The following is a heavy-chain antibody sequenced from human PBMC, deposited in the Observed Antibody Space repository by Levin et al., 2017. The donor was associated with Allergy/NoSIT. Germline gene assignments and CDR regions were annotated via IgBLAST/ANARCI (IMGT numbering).Heavy chain of an antibody. V-gene: IGHV5-51*01. D-gene: IGHD3-10*01. CDR1: GYSFTSYW. Sequence: GESLKISCKGSGYSFTSYWIGWVRQMPGKGLEWMGIIYPGDSDTRYSPSFQGQVTISADKSISTAYLQWSSLKASDTAMYYCARRTAPNYYGSGSYNTWGQGTLVTVSS. CDR3: ARRTAPNYYGSGSYNT. J-gene: IGHJ4*02. CDR2: IYPGDSDT.